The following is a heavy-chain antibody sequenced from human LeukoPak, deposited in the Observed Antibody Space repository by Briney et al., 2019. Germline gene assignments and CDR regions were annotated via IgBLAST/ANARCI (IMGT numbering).Heavy chain of an antibody. CDR3: ARSVEGYCSGGSCYSYYYYMDV. CDR2: IYTSGST. D-gene: IGHD2-15*01. Sequence: SQTLSLTCTVSGGSISSGSYYWSWIRQPAGKGLEWIGRIYTSGSTNYNPSLKSRVTISVDTSKNQFSLKLSSVTAADTAVYYCARSVEGYCSGGSCYSYYYYMDVWGKGTTVTVSS. J-gene: IGHJ6*03. V-gene: IGHV4-61*02. CDR1: GGSISSGSYY.